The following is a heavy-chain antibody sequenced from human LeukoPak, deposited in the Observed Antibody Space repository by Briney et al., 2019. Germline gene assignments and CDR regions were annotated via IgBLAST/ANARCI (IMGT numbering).Heavy chain of an antibody. CDR1: GFTFSSYA. CDR3: AEEPIAVAGTFDY. Sequence: GGSLRLSCAASGFTFSSYAMSWVRQDPGRGLEWVSAISGSGGYTWYADSMKGRFTISRDNSKNTLYLQMNSLRAEDTAVYYCAEEPIAVAGTFDYWGQGTLVTVSS. CDR2: ISGSGGYT. J-gene: IGHJ4*02. V-gene: IGHV3-23*01. D-gene: IGHD6-19*01.